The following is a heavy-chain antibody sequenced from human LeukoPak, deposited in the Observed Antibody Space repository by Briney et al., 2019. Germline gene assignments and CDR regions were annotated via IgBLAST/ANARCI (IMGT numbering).Heavy chain of an antibody. CDR2: INPSGST. Sequence: SETLSLTCAVYGGSLSDYYWTWIRQPPGKGLEWIGEINPSGSTNYNPSLKSRVTISVDTSKNQFSLKLSSVTAADTAVYYCARGGEGYYYGSASQDYWGQGALVTVSS. V-gene: IGHV4-34*01. D-gene: IGHD3-10*01. CDR3: ARGGEGYYYGSASQDY. CDR1: GGSLSDYY. J-gene: IGHJ4*02.